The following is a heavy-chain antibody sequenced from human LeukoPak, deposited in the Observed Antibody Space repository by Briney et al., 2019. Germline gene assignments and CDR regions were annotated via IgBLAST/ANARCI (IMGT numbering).Heavy chain of an antibody. CDR2: INPNSGGT. D-gene: IGHD6-19*01. J-gene: IGHJ4*02. Sequence: EASVKVSCKASGYTFTGYYMHWVRQAPGQGLEWMGRINPNSGGTNYAQKFQGRVTMTRDTSISTAYMELSRLRSDDTAVYYCARVSAVAGSRIFDYWGQGTLVTVSS. CDR1: GYTFTGYY. CDR3: ARVSAVAGSRIFDY. V-gene: IGHV1-2*06.